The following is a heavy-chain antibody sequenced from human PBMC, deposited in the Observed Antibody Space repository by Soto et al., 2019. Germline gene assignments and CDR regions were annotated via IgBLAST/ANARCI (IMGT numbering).Heavy chain of an antibody. Sequence: GGSLRLSCAASGFTFSSYVMSWVRLAPGKGLAWVSAISGSDGSTYYADSVKGRFTISRDNSENTLYLQMNSLRGEDTAVYYCARDLFSGWNFYYGMDVWGQGTTVTVSS. J-gene: IGHJ6*02. CDR3: ARDLFSGWNFYYGMDV. CDR1: GFTFSSYV. CDR2: ISGSDGST. V-gene: IGHV3-23*01. D-gene: IGHD6-19*01.